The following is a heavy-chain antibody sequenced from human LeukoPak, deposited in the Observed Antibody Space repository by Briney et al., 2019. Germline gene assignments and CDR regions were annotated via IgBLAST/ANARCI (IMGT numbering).Heavy chain of an antibody. CDR3: ARRRVGTRGPFDY. CDR1: GGSISSYY. V-gene: IGHV4-59*01. D-gene: IGHD3-10*01. J-gene: IGHJ4*02. CDR2: IYYSGST. Sequence: SETLSLTCTVSGGSISSYYWSWIRQPPGKGLEWIGYIYYSGSTNYNPSLKSRVTKSVDTSKNQFSLKLSSVTAADTAVYYCARRRVGTRGPFDYWGQGTLVTVSS.